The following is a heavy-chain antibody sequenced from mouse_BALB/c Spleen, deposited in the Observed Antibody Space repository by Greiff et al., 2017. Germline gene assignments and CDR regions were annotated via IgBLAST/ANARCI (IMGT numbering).Heavy chain of an antibody. V-gene: IGHV3-8*02. CDR2: ISYSGST. CDR1: GDSITSGY. D-gene: IGHD2-4*01. J-gene: IGHJ4*01. Sequence: EVMLVESGPSLVKPSQTLSLTCSVTGDSITSGYWNWIRKFPGNKLEYMGYISYSGSTYYNPSLKSRISITRDTSKNQYYLQLNSVTTEDTATYYCARSTMITLYAMDYWGQGTSVTVSS. CDR3: ARSTMITLYAMDY.